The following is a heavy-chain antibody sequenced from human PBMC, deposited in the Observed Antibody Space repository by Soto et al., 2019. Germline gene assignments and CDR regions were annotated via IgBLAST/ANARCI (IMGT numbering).Heavy chain of an antibody. V-gene: IGHV1-46*01. CDR2: INPSGGST. CDR1: GYTFTSYY. Sequence: ASVKVSCKASGYTFTSYYMHWVRQAPGQGLEWMGIINPSGGSTTYAQKFQGRVTMTRDTSTSTVYMELSSLRSEDTAVYYCARQYCSGGSCYTLDYWGQGTLVTVSS. D-gene: IGHD2-15*01. J-gene: IGHJ4*02. CDR3: ARQYCSGGSCYTLDY.